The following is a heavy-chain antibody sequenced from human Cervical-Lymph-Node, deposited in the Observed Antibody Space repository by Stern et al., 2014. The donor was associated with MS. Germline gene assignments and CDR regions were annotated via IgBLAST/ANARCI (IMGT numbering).Heavy chain of an antibody. D-gene: IGHD5-18*01. V-gene: IGHV1-69*17. J-gene: IGHJ3*02. CDR2: IIPIFGIA. Sequence: VQLVESGAEVKKPGSSVKVSCKASGGTFSSYAISWVRQAPGQGLEWMGGIIPIFGIANYAQKFQGRVTITADKSTSTAYMEPSSLRSEDTAVYYCARTDTAMATKHAFDIWGQGTMVTVSS. CDR1: GGTFSSYA. CDR3: ARTDTAMATKHAFDI.